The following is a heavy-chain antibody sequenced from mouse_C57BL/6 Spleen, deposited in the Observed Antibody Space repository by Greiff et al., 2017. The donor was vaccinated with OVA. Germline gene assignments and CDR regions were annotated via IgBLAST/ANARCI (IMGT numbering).Heavy chain of an antibody. Sequence: VQLQQPGTELVKPGASVKLSCKASGYTFTSYWMHWVKQRPGQGLEWIGNINPSNGGTNYNEKFKSKATLTVDKSSSTAYMQLSSLTSEDSAVYYCARRGLYYGSSYFPYYFDYWGQGTTLTVSS. CDR3: ARRGLYYGSSYFPYYFDY. J-gene: IGHJ2*01. V-gene: IGHV1-53*01. CDR2: INPSNGGT. CDR1: GYTFTSYW. D-gene: IGHD1-1*01.